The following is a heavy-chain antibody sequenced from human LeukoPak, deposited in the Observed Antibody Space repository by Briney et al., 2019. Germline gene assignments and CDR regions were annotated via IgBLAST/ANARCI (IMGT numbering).Heavy chain of an antibody. CDR3: ARDSGRWATYFNY. D-gene: IGHD3-16*01. CDR2: ISYDAGKT. CDR1: GVTFSNFA. V-gene: IGHV3-30*04. J-gene: IGHJ4*02. Sequence: PGGSLRLSCAASGVTFSNFAMHCVRQAPGKGLEWVAGISYDAGKTYYADSVSGRFTISRDTSKNSLYLQMNGLPAEATAVYYSARDSGRWATYFNYWGQGTLVTVSS.